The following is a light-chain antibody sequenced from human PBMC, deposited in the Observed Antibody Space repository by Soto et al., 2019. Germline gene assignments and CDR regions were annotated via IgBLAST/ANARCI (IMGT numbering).Light chain of an antibody. CDR3: QQYGGSPIT. J-gene: IGKJ5*01. CDR1: QSVSSSY. V-gene: IGKV3-20*01. Sequence: LTQSPGTLSLSPGEGATLSCRVSQSVSSSYLAWYQQKSGQAPRLLIYGASSRATGIPDRFSGSGSGTDFTLTISRLEPDDFALYFCQQYGGSPITFGLGTRLEIK. CDR2: GAS.